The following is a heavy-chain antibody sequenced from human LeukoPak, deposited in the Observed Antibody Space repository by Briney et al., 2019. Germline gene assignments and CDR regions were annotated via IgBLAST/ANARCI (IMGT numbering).Heavy chain of an antibody. D-gene: IGHD3-22*01. CDR1: GFTFSSHW. CDR2: IRPDGSEK. Sequence: GGSLRLSCVASGFTFSSHWMSWVRQAPGKGLEWVANIRPDGSEKYPVDSVKGRFTVTRDNAKNTLYLQMNRLRDDDSAVYYCARQYYDSSGYRDWGQGTLVTVSS. CDR3: ARQYYDSSGYRD. J-gene: IGHJ4*02. V-gene: IGHV3-7*01.